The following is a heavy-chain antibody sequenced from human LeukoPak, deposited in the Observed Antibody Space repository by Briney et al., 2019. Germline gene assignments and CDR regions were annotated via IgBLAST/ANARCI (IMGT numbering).Heavy chain of an antibody. CDR3: ARGGSGYDSFYCYGMDV. CDR1: GGSISSYY. V-gene: IGHV4-59*01. Sequence: SETLSLTCTVSGGSISSYYWSWIRQPPGKGLEWIGYFYDSGSTNYNPSLKSRVTISVDTSKNQFSLKLSSVTAADTAVYYCARGGSGYDSFYCYGMDVWGQGTTVTVSS. D-gene: IGHD5-12*01. J-gene: IGHJ6*02. CDR2: FYDSGST.